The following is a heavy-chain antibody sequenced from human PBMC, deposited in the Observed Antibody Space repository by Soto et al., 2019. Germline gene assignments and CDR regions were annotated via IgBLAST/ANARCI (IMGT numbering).Heavy chain of an antibody. J-gene: IGHJ4*02. CDR2: IKQDGSEK. D-gene: IGHD6-13*01. CDR3: ATHPFSSGRYS. CDR1: GLTFSSYW. Sequence: EVQLVESGGGLVQPGGSLRLSCAASGLTFSSYWMTWVRQAPGKGLEWVANIKQDGSEKYYVDSVKGRFTISRDHANNSLDPQMNSLRAEDTAVYYCATHPFSSGRYSWGQRTLITVSS. V-gene: IGHV3-7*02.